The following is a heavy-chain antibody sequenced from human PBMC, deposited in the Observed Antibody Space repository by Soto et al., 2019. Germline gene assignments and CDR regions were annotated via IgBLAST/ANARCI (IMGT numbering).Heavy chain of an antibody. CDR1: GFVFSMYS. Sequence: GGSLRLSCEVSGFVFSMYSMSWVRQTPGKGLEWVAKIPQEGVDGHYADSVKGRFTISRDNSKNTLYLQMNSLRAEDTAVYYCARDGYDSSGYYLFDYWGQGTLVTVSS. J-gene: IGHJ4*02. CDR2: IPQEGVDG. V-gene: IGHV3-7*01. CDR3: ARDGYDSSGYYLFDY. D-gene: IGHD3-22*01.